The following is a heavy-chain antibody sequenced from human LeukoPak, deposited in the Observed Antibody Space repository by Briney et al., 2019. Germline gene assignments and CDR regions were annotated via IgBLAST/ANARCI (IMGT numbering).Heavy chain of an antibody. V-gene: IGHV1-69*06. D-gene: IGHD3-3*01. J-gene: IGHJ3*02. CDR3: ASGDEWPDDAFDI. CDR2: IIPIFGTA. Sequence: SVKVSCKASGGTFSSYAISWVRQAPGQGLEWMGGIIPIFGTANYAQKFQGRVTITADKSTSTAYMELSSLRSEDTAVYYCASGDEWPDDAFDIWGQGTMVTVSS. CDR1: GGTFSSYA.